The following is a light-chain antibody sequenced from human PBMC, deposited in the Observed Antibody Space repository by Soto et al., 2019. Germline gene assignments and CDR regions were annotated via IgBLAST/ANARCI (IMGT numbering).Light chain of an antibody. CDR1: NSDIGAFNS. CDR3: CSYTTTTTL. V-gene: IGLV2-14*03. Sequence: QSVLTQPASVSGSPGQSVTISCTGTNSDIGAFNSVSWYQQHPDRAPKLLIYRVSSRPSGISDRFSASKSGNTASLTISGLQTEDEADYYCCSYTTTTTLFGGGTKLTVL. CDR2: RVS. J-gene: IGLJ2*01.